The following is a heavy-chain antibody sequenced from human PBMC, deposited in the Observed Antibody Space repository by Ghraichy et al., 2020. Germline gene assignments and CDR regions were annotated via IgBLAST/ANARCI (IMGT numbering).Heavy chain of an antibody. CDR3: ARVSMVRGDYYYGMDV. Sequence: LSLTCAASGFTFDDYGVSWVRQAPGKGLEWVSGINWNGGSTGYADSVKGRFTISRDNAKNSLYLQMNSLRAEDTALYYCARVSMVRGDYYYGMDVWGQGTTVTVSS. CDR1: GFTFDDYG. V-gene: IGHV3-20*04. J-gene: IGHJ6*02. D-gene: IGHD3-10*01. CDR2: INWNGGST.